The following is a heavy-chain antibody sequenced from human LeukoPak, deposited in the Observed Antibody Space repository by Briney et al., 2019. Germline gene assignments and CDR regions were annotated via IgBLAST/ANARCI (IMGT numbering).Heavy chain of an antibody. J-gene: IGHJ4*02. CDR3: ARDSGGYSGYDYFDY. CDR2: ISYDGSNK. Sequence: PGGSLRLSCAASGFTFSSHAMHWVRQAPGKGLEWVAVISYDGSNKYYADSVKGRFTISRDNSKNTLYLQMNSLRAEDTAVYYCARDSGGYSGYDYFDYWGQGTLVTVSS. V-gene: IGHV3-30-3*01. D-gene: IGHD5-12*01. CDR1: GFTFSSHA.